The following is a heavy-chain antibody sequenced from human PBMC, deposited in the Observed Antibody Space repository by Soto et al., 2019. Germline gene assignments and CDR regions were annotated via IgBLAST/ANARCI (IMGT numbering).Heavy chain of an antibody. Sequence: SETLSLTCAVSVSGGSISSSNWWTWVRQPPGKGLEWIGEVFHSGNTNYNPSLKSRVSMSVDTSKNQFSLRLSSVTAADTAVYYCAKGSSGYYDTFDYWGQGTLVTVSS. CDR1: GGSISSSNW. V-gene: IGHV4-4*02. D-gene: IGHD3-22*01. J-gene: IGHJ4*02. CDR2: VFHSGNT. CDR3: AKGSSGYYDTFDY.